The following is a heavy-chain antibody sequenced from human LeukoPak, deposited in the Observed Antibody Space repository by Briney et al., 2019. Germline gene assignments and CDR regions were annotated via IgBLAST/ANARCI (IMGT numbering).Heavy chain of an antibody. D-gene: IGHD6-19*01. CDR2: ISSGSSTI. V-gene: IGHV3-48*04. Sequence: GGSLRLSCAASGFTFSNYNMNWVRQAPGKGLEWVSYISSGSSTIYYADSVKGRFTISRDNAKNSLYLQMNSLRAEDTAVYYCARDSSSGGHDYWGQGTLVTVSS. J-gene: IGHJ4*02. CDR3: ARDSSSGGHDY. CDR1: GFTFSNYN.